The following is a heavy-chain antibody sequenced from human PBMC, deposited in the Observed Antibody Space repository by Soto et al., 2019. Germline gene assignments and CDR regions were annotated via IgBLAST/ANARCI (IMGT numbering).Heavy chain of an antibody. J-gene: IGHJ4*02. D-gene: IGHD5-12*01. CDR3: ARVSGWLQLGLDY. CDR2: IYYSGST. CDR1: GGSISSYY. V-gene: IGHV4-59*01. Sequence: SETLSLTCTVSGGSISSYYWSWIRQPPGKGLEWIGYIYYSGSTNHNPSLKSRVTISVDTSKNQFSLKLSSVTAADTAVYYCARVSGWLQLGLDYWGQGTLVTVSS.